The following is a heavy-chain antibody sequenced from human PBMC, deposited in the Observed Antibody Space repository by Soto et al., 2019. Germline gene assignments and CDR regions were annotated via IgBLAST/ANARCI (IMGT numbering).Heavy chain of an antibody. CDR1: GFTFSNAW. V-gene: IGHV3-15*01. D-gene: IGHD2-2*02. CDR3: TTDLSIVVVPAAIYDPASQLNDH. Sequence: GSLRLSCAASGFTFSNAWMSWVRQAPGKGLEWVGRIKSKTDGGTTDYAAPVKGRFTISRDDSKNTLYLQMNSLKTEDTAVYYCTTDLSIVVVPAAIYDPASQLNDHWGQGT. CDR2: IKSKTDGGTT. J-gene: IGHJ4*02.